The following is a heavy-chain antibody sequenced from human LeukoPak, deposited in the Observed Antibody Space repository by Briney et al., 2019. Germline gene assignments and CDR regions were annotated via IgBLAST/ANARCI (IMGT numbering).Heavy chain of an antibody. J-gene: IGHJ4*02. CDR3: ARDRSGYNTFDY. CDR1: GFTFSSYG. CDR2: IRYDGSNK. D-gene: IGHD3-3*01. Sequence: GGSLRLSCAASGFTFSSYGMHWVRQAPGKGLEWVAFIRYDGSNKYYADSVKGRFTISRDNSKNTLYLQMNSLRAEDTAVYYSARDRSGYNTFDYWGQGTLVTVSS. V-gene: IGHV3-30*02.